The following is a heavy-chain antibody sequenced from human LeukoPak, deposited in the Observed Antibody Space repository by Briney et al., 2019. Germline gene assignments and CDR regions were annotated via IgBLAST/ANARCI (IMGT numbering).Heavy chain of an antibody. J-gene: IGHJ4*02. CDR3: ATDVGGWQTYFHY. CDR2: ISSSSSYI. D-gene: IGHD6-19*01. Sequence: GSLRLSCAASGFTFSSYSMNWVRQAPGKGLEWVSSISSSSSYIYYADSVKGRFTISIDNAKNSLYLQMNSLRAEDTAVYYCATDVGGWQTYFHYWGQGTLVTVSS. V-gene: IGHV3-21*01. CDR1: GFTFSSYS.